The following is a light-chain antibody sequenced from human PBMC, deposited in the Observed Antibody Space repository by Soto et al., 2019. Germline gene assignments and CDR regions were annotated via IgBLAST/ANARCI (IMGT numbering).Light chain of an antibody. CDR3: QQRTNWPIT. J-gene: IGKJ5*01. CDR1: QSVSIY. Sequence: EIVLPQSPATLSLSPGERATLSCRASQSVSIYLAWYQQKPGQAPRLLIYDASNRATGIPARFSGSGSGTDFTLTISSLEPEDFAVYYCQQRTNWPITFGQGTRLESK. V-gene: IGKV3-11*01. CDR2: DAS.